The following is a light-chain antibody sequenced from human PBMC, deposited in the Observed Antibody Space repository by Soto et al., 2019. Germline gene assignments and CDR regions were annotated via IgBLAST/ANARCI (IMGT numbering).Light chain of an antibody. Sequence: GDRVTITCRASQDIRNDLAWYQQRPGQAPHLLIFAAFNLQSGVPSRFSGGGSGTHFTLTISGLQPDDFANYYCLQYYNFSWTFGQGTKVDIK. V-gene: IGKV1-6*01. CDR2: AAF. CDR1: QDIRND. J-gene: IGKJ1*01. CDR3: LQYYNFSWT.